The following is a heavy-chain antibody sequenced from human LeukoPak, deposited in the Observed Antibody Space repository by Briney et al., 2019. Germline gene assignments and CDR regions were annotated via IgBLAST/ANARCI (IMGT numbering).Heavy chain of an antibody. Sequence: GGSLRPXCAASGFTFSSYSMNWVRQAPGKGLEWASSISSSSSYIYYADSVKGRFTISRANAKNSLYLQMNSLRAEDTAVYYCARVSQQNTIFGVVIIRLDAFDIWGQGTMVTVSS. D-gene: IGHD3-3*01. CDR3: ARVSQQNTIFGVVIIRLDAFDI. J-gene: IGHJ3*02. V-gene: IGHV3-21*01. CDR1: GFTFSSYS. CDR2: ISSSSSYI.